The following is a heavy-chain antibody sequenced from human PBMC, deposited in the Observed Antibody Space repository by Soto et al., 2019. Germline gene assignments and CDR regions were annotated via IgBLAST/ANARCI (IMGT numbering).Heavy chain of an antibody. CDR2: ISGSGSST. V-gene: IGHV3-23*01. D-gene: IGHD5-12*01. CDR1: GFSFSGYA. Sequence: EVQLLESGGGLVQPGGSLRLSCAASGFSFSGYAMSWVRQAPGKGVEWVSAISGSGSSTYYSDSVRGRFTISRDNSKNTLYLQMNSLRAEDTAVYFCTKASKGYTGYDLDYWGQGTRVTVSP. CDR3: TKASKGYTGYDLDY. J-gene: IGHJ4*02.